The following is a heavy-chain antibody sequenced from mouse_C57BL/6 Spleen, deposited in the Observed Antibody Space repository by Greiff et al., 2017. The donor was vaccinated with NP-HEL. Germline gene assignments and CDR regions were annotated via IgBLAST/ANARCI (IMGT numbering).Heavy chain of an antibody. J-gene: IGHJ1*03. D-gene: IGHD1-1*01. CDR1: GYTFTSYW. CDR2: LYPGSGST. CDR3: ARHGSTSFDV. V-gene: IGHV1-55*01. Sequence: QVQLQQPGAELVKPGASVKMSCKASGYTFTSYWITWVKQRPGQGLEWIGDLYPGSGSTNYNEKFKSKATLTVDTSSSTAYMQLSSLTSEDSAVYYCARHGSTSFDVWGTGTTVTVSS.